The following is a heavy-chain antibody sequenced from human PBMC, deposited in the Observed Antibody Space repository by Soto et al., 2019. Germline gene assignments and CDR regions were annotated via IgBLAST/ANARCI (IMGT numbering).Heavy chain of an antibody. V-gene: IGHV3-48*02. CDR2: ISSSSSTI. Sequence: PVGSLRLSCAASGFTFSSYSMNWVRQAPGKGLEWVSYISSSSSTIYYADSVKGRFTISRDNAKNSLYLQMNSLRDEDTAVYYCARVPLGHYDILTGYYYWGQGTLVTVSS. CDR3: ARVPLGHYDILTGYYY. D-gene: IGHD3-9*01. J-gene: IGHJ4*02. CDR1: GFTFSSYS.